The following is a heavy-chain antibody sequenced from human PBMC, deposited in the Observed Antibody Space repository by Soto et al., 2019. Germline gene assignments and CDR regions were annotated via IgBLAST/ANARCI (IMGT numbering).Heavy chain of an antibody. CDR3: AMYYYDSSGYYSDFDY. Sequence: SVKVSCKASGGTFSSYAISWVRQAPGQGLEWMGGIIPIFGTANYAQKFQGRVTITADESTSTAYMELSSLRSEDTAVYYCAMYYYDSSGYYSDFDYWGQGTLVTVSS. CDR1: GGTFSSYA. CDR2: IIPIFGTA. J-gene: IGHJ4*02. V-gene: IGHV1-69*13. D-gene: IGHD3-22*01.